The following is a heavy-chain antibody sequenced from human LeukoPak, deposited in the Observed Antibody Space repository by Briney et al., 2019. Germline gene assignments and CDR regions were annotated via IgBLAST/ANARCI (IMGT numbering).Heavy chain of an antibody. CDR3: AKVYDYIWGSYRYTHLDY. CDR2: ISGSGGIT. D-gene: IGHD3-16*02. Sequence: PGGSLRLSSAASGFTFSSYAMSWVRQAPGKGLEWVSLISGSGGITYYADSVKGRFTISRDNSKNTLYLQMNGLRAEDTAVYYCAKVYDYIWGSYRYTHLDYWGQGTLVTVSS. V-gene: IGHV3-23*01. J-gene: IGHJ4*02. CDR1: GFTFSSYA.